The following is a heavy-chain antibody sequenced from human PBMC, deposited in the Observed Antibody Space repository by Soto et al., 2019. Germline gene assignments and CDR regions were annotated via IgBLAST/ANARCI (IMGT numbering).Heavy chain of an antibody. CDR1: GFIVSDNY. CDR2: TYTGGYT. Sequence: LRLSCAASGFIVSDNYINWVRQAPGKGLEWVSVTYTGGYTYYADSVKGRFTIPRDNSKNTLYLQMNSLRAEDTAVYYCAREVSGTSFDYWGQGTLVTVSS. V-gene: IGHV3-53*01. CDR3: AREVSGTSFDY. J-gene: IGHJ4*02. D-gene: IGHD1-7*01.